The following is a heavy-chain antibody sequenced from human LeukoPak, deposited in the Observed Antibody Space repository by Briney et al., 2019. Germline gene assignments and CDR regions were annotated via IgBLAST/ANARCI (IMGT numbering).Heavy chain of an antibody. CDR2: ISGSGGST. CDR3: AKGMAVSGTPNFDY. J-gene: IGHJ4*02. D-gene: IGHD6-19*01. CDR1: GFTFSNYD. V-gene: IGHV3-23*01. Sequence: GGTLRLSCEASGFTFSNYDMSWVRQAPGKGLEWVSTISGSGGSTYYTDSVRDPFTISRDNSKNTLYLQMNSLGDEDTARYYCAKGMAVSGTPNFDYWGQGTVDSVSS.